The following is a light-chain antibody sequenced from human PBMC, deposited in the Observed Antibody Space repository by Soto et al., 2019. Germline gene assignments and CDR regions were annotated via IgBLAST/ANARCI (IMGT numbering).Light chain of an antibody. V-gene: IGKV3-20*01. CDR1: QSVSSSY. CDR2: GAS. CDR3: QQYGCSPWT. Sequence: EIVLTQSPGTLSLSPGERATLSCRASQSVSSSYLAWYQQKPGQAPRLLIYGASSRATGIPDRFSGSGSGTDFALTIGSLEPEDFAVYYCQQYGCSPWTFGQGTKVEIK. J-gene: IGKJ1*01.